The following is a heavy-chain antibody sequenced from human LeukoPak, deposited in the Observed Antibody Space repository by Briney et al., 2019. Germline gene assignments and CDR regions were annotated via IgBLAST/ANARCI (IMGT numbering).Heavy chain of an antibody. D-gene: IGHD2-2*01. Sequence: PSETLSLTCTVSGGSISSYYWSWIRQPPGKGLKWIGNIYYSGYTTYSPSLRSRVTISVDTSKNQFSLKLSSVTAADTAVYYCAREGINVVGESWYNWFDPWGQGTLVTVSS. V-gene: IGHV4-59*12. CDR3: AREGINVVGESWYNWFDP. CDR2: IYYSGYT. CDR1: GGSISSYY. J-gene: IGHJ5*02.